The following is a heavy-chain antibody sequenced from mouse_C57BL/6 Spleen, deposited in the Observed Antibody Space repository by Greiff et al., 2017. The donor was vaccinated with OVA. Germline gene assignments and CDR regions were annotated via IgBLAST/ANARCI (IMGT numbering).Heavy chain of an antibody. CDR3: ARESFYYAMDY. CDR2: IYPGSGNT. V-gene: IGHV1-76*01. CDR1: GYTFTDYY. Sequence: VQLQQSGAELVRPGASVKLSCKASGYTFTDYYINWVKQRPGQGLEWIARIYPGSGNTYYNGKFKGKATLTAEKSSSTAYMQLSSLTSADSAVYFCARESFYYAMDYWGQGTSVTVSS. J-gene: IGHJ4*01.